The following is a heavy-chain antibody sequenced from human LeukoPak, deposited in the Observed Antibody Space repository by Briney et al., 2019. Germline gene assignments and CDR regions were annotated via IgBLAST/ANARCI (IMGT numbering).Heavy chain of an antibody. J-gene: IGHJ3*02. CDR2: IYYSGST. CDR1: GGSISSYY. D-gene: IGHD3-22*01. V-gene: IGHV4-59*01. CDR3: ARDLNDSSGYYYYAFDI. Sequence: SETPSLTCTVSGGSISSYYWSWIRQPPGKGLEWIGYIYYSGSTNYNPSLKSRVTISVDTSKNQFSLKLSSVTAADTAVYYCARDLNDSSGYYYYAFDIWGQGTMVAVSS.